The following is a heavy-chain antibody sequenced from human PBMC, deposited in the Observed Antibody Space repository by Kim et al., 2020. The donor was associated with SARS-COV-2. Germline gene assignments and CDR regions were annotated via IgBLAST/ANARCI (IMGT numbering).Heavy chain of an antibody. CDR2: INWAGGST. V-gene: IGHV3-20*04. D-gene: IGHD3-22*01. CDR3: ARVYSRSASYYYGMDV. Sequence: GGSLRLSCAASGFTFDDYGMSWVRQAPGKGLEWVSSINWAGGSTAYIGSVKGRFTISRDNAKNSLYLQMNSLRAEDTAFYYCARVYSRSASYYYGMDVWGQGTTVTVYS. CDR1: GFTFDDYG. J-gene: IGHJ6*02.